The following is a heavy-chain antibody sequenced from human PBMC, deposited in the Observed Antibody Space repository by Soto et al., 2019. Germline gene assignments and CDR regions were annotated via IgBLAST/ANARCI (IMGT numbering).Heavy chain of an antibody. J-gene: IGHJ6*03. CDR2: IIPILGIA. CDR1: GGTFSSYT. CDR3: ARDVGGYSSSSDYYYYMDV. Sequence: SVKVSCKASGGTFSSYTISWGRQAPGQGLEWMGRIIPILGIANYAQKFQGRVTITADKSTNTAYMELSSLRSEDTAVYYCARDVGGYSSSSDYYYYMDVWGKGTTVTVSS. V-gene: IGHV1-69*04. D-gene: IGHD6-6*01.